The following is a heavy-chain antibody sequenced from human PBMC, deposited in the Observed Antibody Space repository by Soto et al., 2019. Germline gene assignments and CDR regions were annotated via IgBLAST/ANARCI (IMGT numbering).Heavy chain of an antibody. V-gene: IGHV3-23*01. CDR3: AKAEGYYYDSSGCHP. J-gene: IGHJ5*02. Sequence: GGSLRLSCAASGFTFSSYAMSWVRQAPGKGLEWVSAISGSGGSTYYADSVKGRFTISRDNSKNTLYLQMNSLRAEDTAVYYCAKAEGYYYDSSGCHPWGQGTLVTVSS. D-gene: IGHD3-22*01. CDR2: ISGSGGST. CDR1: GFTFSSYA.